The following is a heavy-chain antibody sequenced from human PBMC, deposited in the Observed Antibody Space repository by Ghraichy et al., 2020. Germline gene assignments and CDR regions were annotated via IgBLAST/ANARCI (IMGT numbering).Heavy chain of an antibody. Sequence: SVKVSCKASGGTFSSYAISWVRQAPGQGLEWMGGIIPIFGTANYAQKFQGRVTITADESTSTAYMELSSLRSEDTAVYYCARGQLGYCSGGSCYSLPYWGQGTLVTVSS. CDR3: ARGQLGYCSGGSCYSLPY. V-gene: IGHV1-69*13. CDR1: GGTFSSYA. D-gene: IGHD2-15*01. CDR2: IIPIFGTA. J-gene: IGHJ4*02.